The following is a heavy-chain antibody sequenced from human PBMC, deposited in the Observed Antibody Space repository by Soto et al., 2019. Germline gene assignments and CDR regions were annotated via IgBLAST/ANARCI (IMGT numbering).Heavy chain of an antibody. CDR3: ARHLRIGPWYFDL. V-gene: IGHV2-5*01. D-gene: IGHD2-15*01. Sequence: HGLDLEWLALIYWNDDKRYSPSLKSRLTITKDTSKNQVVLTMTNMDPVDTATYYCARHLRIGPWYFDLWGRGTLVTVSS. J-gene: IGHJ2*01. CDR2: IYWNDDK.